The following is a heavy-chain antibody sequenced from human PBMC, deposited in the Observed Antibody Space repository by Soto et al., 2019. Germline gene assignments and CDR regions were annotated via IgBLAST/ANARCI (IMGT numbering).Heavy chain of an antibody. Sequence: PGGSLRLSCAASGFTFSSYAMHWVRQAPGKGLEWVAVISYDGSNKYYADSVKGRFTISRDNSKNTLYLQMNSLRAEDTAVYYCARDPGGYSYGSYYFDYWGQGTLVAVSS. J-gene: IGHJ4*02. CDR1: GFTFSSYA. D-gene: IGHD5-18*01. CDR3: ARDPGGYSYGSYYFDY. CDR2: ISYDGSNK. V-gene: IGHV3-30-3*01.